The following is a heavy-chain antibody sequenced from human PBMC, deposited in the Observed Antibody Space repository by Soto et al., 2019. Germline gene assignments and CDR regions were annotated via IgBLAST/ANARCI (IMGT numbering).Heavy chain of an antibody. CDR1: GYTFTTYG. CDR3: ARGVGSGIYYNQYNWFDP. Sequence: EASVKVSCKASGYTFTTYGISWVRQAPGQGLEWMGWINVYNGNTKYAQKLQGRVTMTTDTSTSTAYMELRSLISDDTAVYYCARGVGSGIYYNQYNWFDPWGQGTLVTVSS. CDR2: INVYNGNT. V-gene: IGHV1-18*01. D-gene: IGHD3-10*01. J-gene: IGHJ5*02.